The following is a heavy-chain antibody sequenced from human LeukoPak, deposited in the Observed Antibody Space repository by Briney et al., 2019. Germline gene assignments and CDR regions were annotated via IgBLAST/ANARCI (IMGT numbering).Heavy chain of an antibody. Sequence: ASVKVSCKASGYTFTSYDINWVRQATGQGPEWMGWMNPNSGNTGYAQKFQGRVTMTRNTSISTAYMELSSLRSEDTAVYYCAGMYSSGTNWFDPWGQGTLVTVSS. D-gene: IGHD6-25*01. J-gene: IGHJ5*02. CDR1: GYTFTSYD. CDR2: MNPNSGNT. CDR3: AGMYSSGTNWFDP. V-gene: IGHV1-8*01.